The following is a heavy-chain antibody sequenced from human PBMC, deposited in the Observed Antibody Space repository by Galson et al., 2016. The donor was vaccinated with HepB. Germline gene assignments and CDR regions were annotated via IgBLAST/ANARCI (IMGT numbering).Heavy chain of an antibody. CDR2: ITPGSTYT. V-gene: IGHV3-21*04. CDR3: AKDPNYYDSSGYIWGAFDI. J-gene: IGHJ3*02. D-gene: IGHD3-22*01. Sequence: SLRLSCAASGFTFNMYTMTWVRQAPGKGLEWVSSITPGSTYTHFADSLKGRFTISRDDAENSLYLQMNSLRAEDTAVYYCAKDPNYYDSSGYIWGAFDIWGQGTMVTVSS. CDR1: GFTFNMYT.